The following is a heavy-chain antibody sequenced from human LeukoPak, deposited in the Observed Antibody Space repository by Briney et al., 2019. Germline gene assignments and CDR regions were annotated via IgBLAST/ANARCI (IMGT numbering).Heavy chain of an antibody. J-gene: IGHJ3*02. Sequence: GGSLRLSCAASGFXFSRYWIHWVRQVPGKGLVWVSRINSDGRRTSYADSVKGRFTISRDNAKNTPYLQMNSLRAEDTAVYYCARDRESAFDIWGQGTMVTVSS. CDR2: INSDGRRT. D-gene: IGHD3-10*01. V-gene: IGHV3-74*01. CDR1: GFXFSRYW. CDR3: ARDRESAFDI.